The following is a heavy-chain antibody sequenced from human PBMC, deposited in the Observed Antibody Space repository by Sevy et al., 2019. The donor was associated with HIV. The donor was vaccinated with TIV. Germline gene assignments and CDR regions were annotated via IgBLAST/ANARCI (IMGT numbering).Heavy chain of an antibody. Sequence: GGSLRLSCATSGFTFSSFSMHWVRQAPGKGLEWVATISLDGSNKYYADSVKGRFTISRDYSKNSLYLQMNSLRAEDTAVYCCALERLFSNVAEYFQNWGQGTLVTVSS. CDR2: ISLDGSNK. J-gene: IGHJ1*01. D-gene: IGHD1-1*01. CDR3: ALERLFSNVAEYFQN. CDR1: GFTFSSFS. V-gene: IGHV3-30-3*01.